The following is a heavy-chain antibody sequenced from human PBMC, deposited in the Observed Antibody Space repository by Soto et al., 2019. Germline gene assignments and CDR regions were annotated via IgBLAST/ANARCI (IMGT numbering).Heavy chain of an antibody. CDR1: GLTFTRFG. CDR2: MSYDGSKQ. J-gene: IGHJ6*02. CDR3: ATAHVYPYGDPDYYYYYAMDV. V-gene: IGHV3-30*03. D-gene: IGHD4-17*01. Sequence: GGSLRLSCAASGLTFTRFGMHWFRQAPGKGLEWVAVMSYDGSKQYYGDSVKGRFTISSDNSQNTLYLQMNSLRTEETAVYYYATAHVYPYGDPDYYYYYAMDVWGQGTTVTVSS.